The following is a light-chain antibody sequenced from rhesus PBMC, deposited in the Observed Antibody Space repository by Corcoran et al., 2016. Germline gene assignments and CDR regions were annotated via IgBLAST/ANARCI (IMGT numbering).Light chain of an antibody. CDR1: QSLLHTDGRTY. Sequence: DIVMTQTPLSLSVTPGEPASISCRSSQSLLHTDGRTYLYWYLQKPGQPPRLLMYRVSNRASGVPDRFGGSGSGTDFTLKISRVEAEDVGVYYCMQGRQVPYSFGQGTKVEIK. J-gene: IGKJ2*01. CDR2: RVS. V-gene: IGKV2-70*01. CDR3: MQGRQVPYS.